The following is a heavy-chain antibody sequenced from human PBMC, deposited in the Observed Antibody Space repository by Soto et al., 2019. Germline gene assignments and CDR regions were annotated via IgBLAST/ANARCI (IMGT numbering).Heavy chain of an antibody. CDR1: GYTFSDFD. V-gene: IGHV1-8*01. J-gene: IGHJ6*02. Sequence: QAHLEQSGAEVKRPGASVKVSCKASGYTFSDFDINWLRQASGQGPEGMGWMNAKSGDTFFAQRFQGKFTMTWDTSLSTAYMEVGSLTSDDTAMYYCARGNPFNYAGFDVWGQGTTVAVSS. D-gene: IGHD3-16*01. CDR3: ARGNPFNYAGFDV. CDR2: MNAKSGDT.